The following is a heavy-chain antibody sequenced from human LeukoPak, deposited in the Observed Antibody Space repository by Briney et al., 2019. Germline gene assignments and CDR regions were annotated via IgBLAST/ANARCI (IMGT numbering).Heavy chain of an antibody. Sequence: SETLSLTCTVSGSSISSYYWSWIRQPPGKGLEWIGYIYYSGSTNYNPSLKSRVTISVDTSKNQFSLKLSSVTAADTAVYYCARHSPQTLELHILTGPNWFDPWGQGTLVTVSS. D-gene: IGHD3-9*01. CDR2: IYYSGST. J-gene: IGHJ5*02. CDR1: GSSISSYY. CDR3: ARHSPQTLELHILTGPNWFDP. V-gene: IGHV4-59*01.